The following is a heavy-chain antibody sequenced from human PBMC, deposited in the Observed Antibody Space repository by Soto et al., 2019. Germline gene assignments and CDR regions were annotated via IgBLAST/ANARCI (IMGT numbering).Heavy chain of an antibody. V-gene: IGHV4-59*01. CDR1: GRSISSYY. CDR3: ARGGYFAWLLFYDY. D-gene: IGHD3-9*01. Sequence: PSETLSLTCTVSGRSISSYYWSWIRQPPGKGLEWIGYIYYSGSTNYNPSLKSRVTISVDTSKNQFSLKLSSVTAADTAVYYCARGGYFAWLLFYDYWGQGTLVTVSS. J-gene: IGHJ4*02. CDR2: IYYSGST.